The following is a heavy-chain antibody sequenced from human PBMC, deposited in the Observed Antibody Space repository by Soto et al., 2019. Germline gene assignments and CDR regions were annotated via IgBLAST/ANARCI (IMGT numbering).Heavy chain of an antibody. CDR1: GGSISSSSYY. Sequence: QLQLQESGPGLVKPSETLSLTCTVSGGSISSSSYYWGWIRQPPGKGLEWIGSIYYSGSTYYNPSLKSRVTISVDTSKNQFSLKLSSVTAADTAVYYCASQAYYDILTGYSYYFDYWGQGTLVTVSS. V-gene: IGHV4-39*01. J-gene: IGHJ4*02. CDR2: IYYSGST. CDR3: ASQAYYDILTGYSYYFDY. D-gene: IGHD3-9*01.